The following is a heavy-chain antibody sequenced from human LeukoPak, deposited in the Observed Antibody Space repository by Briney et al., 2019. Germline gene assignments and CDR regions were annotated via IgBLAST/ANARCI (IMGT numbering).Heavy chain of an antibody. J-gene: IGHJ4*02. CDR1: GGTFSSYA. Sequence: SVKVSCKASGGTFSSYAISWVRQAPGQGLEWMGRIIPILGIENYAQKFQGRVTITADKSTSTAYMELSSLRSEDTAVYYCARDWCSSTSCYTGFDYWGQGTLVTVSS. CDR3: ARDWCSSTSCYTGFDY. V-gene: IGHV1-69*04. CDR2: IIPILGIE. D-gene: IGHD2-2*02.